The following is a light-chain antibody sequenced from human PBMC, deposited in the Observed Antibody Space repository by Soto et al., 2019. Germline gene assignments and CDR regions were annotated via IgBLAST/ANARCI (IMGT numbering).Light chain of an antibody. Sequence: QSVLTQPPSVSGAPGQRVTISCTGSNSNIGAGYDVHWYQQLPGTAPKLLIYGNSNRPSGVPDRFSDSKSATSASLAIIGLQAEDEADYYCQSYDSSRSGYVFGTGTKVTVL. CDR3: QSYDSSRSGYV. CDR2: GNS. J-gene: IGLJ1*01. V-gene: IGLV1-40*01. CDR1: NSNIGAGYD.